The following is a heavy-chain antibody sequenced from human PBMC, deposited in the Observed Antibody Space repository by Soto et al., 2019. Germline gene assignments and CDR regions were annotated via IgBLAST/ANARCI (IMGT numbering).Heavy chain of an antibody. Sequence: QLQLQESGAGLVKPSGTLSLTCAVSGGSITSNNWWSWVRQAPGEGMEWIGEIYRSGSTNYNPSLKSRVTISLDKSKNHFSLRLTSVTAADTSMYYCATVGGDYFWFDPWGPGTLVTVSS. CDR1: GGSITSNNW. CDR3: ATVGGDYFWFDP. D-gene: IGHD4-17*01. J-gene: IGHJ5*02. V-gene: IGHV4-4*02. CDR2: IYRSGST.